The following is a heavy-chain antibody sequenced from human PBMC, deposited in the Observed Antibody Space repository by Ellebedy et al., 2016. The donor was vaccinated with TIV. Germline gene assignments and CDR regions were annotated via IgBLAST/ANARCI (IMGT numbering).Heavy chain of an antibody. D-gene: IGHD6-25*01. J-gene: IGHJ6*02. CDR3: ARGAARGIFYYYGMDV. V-gene: IGHV3-7*01. CDR2: INQDGSHI. CDR1: GLTFSTYW. Sequence: GESLKISXATSGLTFSTYWMNWVRQVPGKGLEWVANINQDGSHIYYVHSVKGRSTISRDNAKNSLYLQLNSLRTEDTAVYYCARGAARGIFYYYGMDVWGQGTTVTVSS.